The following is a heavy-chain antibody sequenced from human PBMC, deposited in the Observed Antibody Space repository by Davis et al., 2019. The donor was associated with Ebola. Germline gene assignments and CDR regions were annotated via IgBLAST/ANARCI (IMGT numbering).Heavy chain of an antibody. CDR2: ISADGERT. CDR1: GFTFSNYP. D-gene: IGHD3-10*01. V-gene: IGHV3-23*01. CDR3: AKYGRNLGESHYYGLDV. Sequence: GESLKISCAASGFTFSNYPMSWVRQTPGEGLEWVSIISADGERTDYPDSVKGRFTISGDDSKNTLYLQMNRLRAEDTAVYYCAKYGRNLGESHYYGLDVWGLGTTVTVSS. J-gene: IGHJ6*02.